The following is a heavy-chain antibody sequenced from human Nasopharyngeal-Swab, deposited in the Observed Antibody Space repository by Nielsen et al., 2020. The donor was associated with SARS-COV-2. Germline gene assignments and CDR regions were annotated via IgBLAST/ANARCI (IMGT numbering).Heavy chain of an antibody. D-gene: IGHD6-19*01. J-gene: IGHJ4*02. V-gene: IGHV4-34*01. CDR3: ARRSSGYSRGFDY. Sequence: WIRQPPGKGLEWIGEINHSGSTNYNPSLKSRVTISVDTSKNQFSLKLSSVTAADTAVYYCARRSSGYSRGFDYWGQGTLVTVSS. CDR2: INHSGST.